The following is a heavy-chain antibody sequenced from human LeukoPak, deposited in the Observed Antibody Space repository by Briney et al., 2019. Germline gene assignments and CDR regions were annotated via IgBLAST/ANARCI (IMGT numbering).Heavy chain of an antibody. CDR3: ARDRASSLDY. J-gene: IGHJ4*02. Sequence: GGSLRLSCAASGFTFSSYAMHWVRQAPGKGLEWVAVISYDGSNKYYADSVKGRFTISRDNSKNTLYLQMNSLRAEDTAVYYCARDRASSLDYWGQGTLVTVSS. V-gene: IGHV3-30*04. CDR1: GFTFSSYA. D-gene: IGHD2-2*01. CDR2: ISYDGSNK.